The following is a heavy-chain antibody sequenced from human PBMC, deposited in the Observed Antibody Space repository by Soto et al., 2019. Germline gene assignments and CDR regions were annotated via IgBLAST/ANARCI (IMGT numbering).Heavy chain of an antibody. V-gene: IGHV4-61*01. CDR2: IYYSGST. Sequence: SETLSLTCTVSGGSVSSGSYYWSWIRQPPGKGLEWIGYIYYSGSTNYNPSLKSRVTISVDTSKNQFSLKLSSVTAADTAVYYCARGTFAYYYGSGSPYNWFDPWGQGTLVTVS. CDR3: ARGTFAYYYGSGSPYNWFDP. D-gene: IGHD3-10*01. J-gene: IGHJ5*02. CDR1: GGSVSSGSYY.